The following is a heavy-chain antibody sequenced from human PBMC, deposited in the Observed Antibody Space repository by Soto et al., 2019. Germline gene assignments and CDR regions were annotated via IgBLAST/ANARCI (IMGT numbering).Heavy chain of an antibody. Sequence: QVQLQESGPGLVKPSQTLSLTCTVSGGSISSGGYYWSWIRQHPGKGLEWIGYIYYSGSTYYNPSLKSRVTISVDTSKNQFSMKLSSVNAADTAVYYCARVGDYGDYGAGAFDIWGQGTMVTVSS. CDR3: ARVGDYGDYGAGAFDI. CDR2: IYYSGST. V-gene: IGHV4-31*03. J-gene: IGHJ3*02. CDR1: GGSISSGGYY. D-gene: IGHD4-17*01.